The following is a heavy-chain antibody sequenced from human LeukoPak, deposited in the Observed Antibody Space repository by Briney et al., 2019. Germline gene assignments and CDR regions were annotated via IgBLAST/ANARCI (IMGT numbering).Heavy chain of an antibody. CDR2: ITRKRYAGTT. Sequence: GRSLRLSCTASGHTSDDYTVTWVRQAPGKGLGWVGFITRKRYAGTTEYAASVKGRFTISRDDSKSIAYLEMSSLKTEDTGVYYCSHSGKYDFWSGTFWGQGTLVIVSS. CDR1: GHTSDDYT. D-gene: IGHD3-3*01. V-gene: IGHV3-49*04. J-gene: IGHJ4*02. CDR3: SHSGKYDFWSGTF.